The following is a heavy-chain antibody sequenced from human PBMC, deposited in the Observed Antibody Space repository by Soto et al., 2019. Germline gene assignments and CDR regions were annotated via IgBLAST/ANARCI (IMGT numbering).Heavy chain of an antibody. D-gene: IGHD2-15*01. CDR3: VKQAHGLDGVAFDY. CDR2: VSTSGRST. J-gene: IGHJ4*02. CDR1: FFIFSAST. V-gene: IGHV3-64D*06. Sequence: XGGCLRLSCSASFFIFSASTIYWVRQFPGKGLEAISAVSTSGRSTYYADSVKDRFTISRDNSKNTLFLQMGSLRPEDTAIYYCVKQAHGLDGVAFDYWGQGTQVTVSS.